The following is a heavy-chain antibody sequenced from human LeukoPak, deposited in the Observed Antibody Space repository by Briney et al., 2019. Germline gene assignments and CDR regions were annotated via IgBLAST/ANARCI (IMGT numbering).Heavy chain of an antibody. Sequence: GGSLRLSCAAAGFTFSAYGMSWVRQAPGKGLVWVSRINSDGSSTSYADSVKGRFTIARDNAKNKLNLQMKSLRAEDTAVYYCASGERVGWICDGIFTNWGQGTLVTVSS. V-gene: IGHV3-74*01. J-gene: IGHJ4*02. D-gene: IGHD3-3*02. CDR3: ASGERVGWICDGIFTN. CDR1: GFTFSAYG. CDR2: INSDGSST.